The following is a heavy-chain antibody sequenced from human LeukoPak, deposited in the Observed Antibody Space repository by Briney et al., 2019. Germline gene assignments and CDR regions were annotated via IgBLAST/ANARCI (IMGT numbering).Heavy chain of an antibody. J-gene: IGHJ4*02. D-gene: IGHD6-13*01. CDR1: GFTFSNYW. CDR3: ARGLSDSWFYFAS. Sequence: GGSLRLSCAASGFTFSNYWMHWVRQAPGKGLVWVSRINSDGSSTIYADSVKGRFTISRDNAKNTLYLQMNSLRAEDTAVYHCARGLSDSWFYFASWGQGTLVTVSS. V-gene: IGHV3-74*01. CDR2: INSDGSST.